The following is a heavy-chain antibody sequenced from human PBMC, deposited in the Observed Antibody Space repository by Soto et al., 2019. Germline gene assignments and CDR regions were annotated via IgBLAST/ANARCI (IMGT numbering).Heavy chain of an antibody. CDR2: IFHSGST. CDR3: AHRPIVGAAI. CDR1: GGSISNSNW. D-gene: IGHD1-26*01. J-gene: IGHJ4*02. V-gene: IGHV4-4*02. Sequence: SETLSLTCAVFGGSISNSNWWTWVRQPPGKGPDWIGEIFHSGSTNYNSSLMGRVTISVDKANNQFSLKLSSVTAADTAVYYCAHRPIVGAAIWGQGTLVTVSS.